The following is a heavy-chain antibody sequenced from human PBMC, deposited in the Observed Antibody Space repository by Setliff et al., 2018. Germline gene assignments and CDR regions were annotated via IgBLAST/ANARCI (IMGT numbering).Heavy chain of an antibody. CDR1: GYTLTELS. D-gene: IGHD3-16*01. Sequence: ASVKVSCKVSGYTLTELSMHWVRQAPGQGLEWMGRINPSSGATIYAQKFQGRVTVTSDTSISTAYMELGRLRSDDTAVYFCARDGGGDSDAFDIWGQGTMVTVSS. CDR2: INPSSGAT. J-gene: IGHJ3*02. V-gene: IGHV1-2*06. CDR3: ARDGGGDSDAFDI.